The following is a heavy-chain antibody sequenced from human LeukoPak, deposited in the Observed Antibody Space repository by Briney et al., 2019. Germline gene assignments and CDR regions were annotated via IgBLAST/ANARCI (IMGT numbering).Heavy chain of an antibody. Sequence: GGSLRLSCAASGFTFSRHPMHWVRQAPGKGLERVAVILYDGSEKYYTESVKGRFTISRDNSKNTLYLQMDSLRPEDTAVYYCAKDPRTGAVSGIFYFDYWGQGTLLTVSS. J-gene: IGHJ4*02. CDR1: GFTFSRHP. CDR3: AKDPRTGAVSGIFYFDY. D-gene: IGHD6-19*01. CDR2: ILYDGSEK. V-gene: IGHV3-30*04.